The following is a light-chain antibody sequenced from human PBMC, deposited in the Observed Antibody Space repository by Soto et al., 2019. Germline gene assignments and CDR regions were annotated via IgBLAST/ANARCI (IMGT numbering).Light chain of an antibody. J-gene: IGLJ1*01. CDR1: SSYVGSFNY. CDR2: DVT. V-gene: IGLV2-11*01. Sequence: QSVLTQPRSVSGSPGQSVASSCTGTSSYVGSFNYVSWYQQHPDKAPKLMIYDVTKRPSGVPDRFSGSKSGNTASLTISGLQAEDEADYYCCSYAGSPYVFGTGTKVTVL. CDR3: CSYAGSPYV.